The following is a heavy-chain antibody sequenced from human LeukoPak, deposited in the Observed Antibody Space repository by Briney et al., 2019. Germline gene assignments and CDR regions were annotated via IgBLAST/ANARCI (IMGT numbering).Heavy chain of an antibody. CDR3: ARARSGVPYFDY. D-gene: IGHD6-19*01. V-gene: IGHV1-8*01. CDR1: GYTFTSYD. Sequence: ASVKVSCKASGYTFTSYDINWVRQATGQGLEWMGWMNPNSGNTGYAQKFRGRVTMTRDTSISTAYMELSSLRSEDTAVYFCARARSGVPYFDYWGQGTLVTVSS. J-gene: IGHJ4*02. CDR2: MNPNSGNT.